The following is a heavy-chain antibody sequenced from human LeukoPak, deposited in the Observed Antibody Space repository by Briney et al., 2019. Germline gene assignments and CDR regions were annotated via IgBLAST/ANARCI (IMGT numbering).Heavy chain of an antibody. CDR2: IWYDGSNK. CDR1: GFTFSSYG. J-gene: IGHJ6*02. D-gene: IGHD2-2*01. CDR3: ARGPVVPGYGMDV. Sequence: GGSLRLSCAASGFTFSSYGMHWVRQAPGKWLEWVAVIWYDGSNKYYADSVKGRFTISRDNSKNTLYLQMNSLRAEDTAVYYCARGPVVPGYGMDVWGQGTTVTASS. V-gene: IGHV3-33*01.